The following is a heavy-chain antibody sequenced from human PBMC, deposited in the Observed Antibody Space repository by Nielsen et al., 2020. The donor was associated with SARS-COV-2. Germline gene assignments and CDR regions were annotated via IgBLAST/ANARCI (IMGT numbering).Heavy chain of an antibody. D-gene: IGHD3/OR15-3a*01. J-gene: IGHJ6*02. CDR1: GYTFTDYY. V-gene: IGHV1-2*02. Sequence: ASVKVSCKASGYTFTDYYMHWVRQAPGQGLEWMGWINPNSCGTNYAQKFQGTVTMTRDASISTVYMELTSDDTAVYYCARARATIFGLVMSYGIDVWGQGTTVAVSS. CDR3: ARARATIFGLVMSYGIDV. CDR2: INPNSCGT.